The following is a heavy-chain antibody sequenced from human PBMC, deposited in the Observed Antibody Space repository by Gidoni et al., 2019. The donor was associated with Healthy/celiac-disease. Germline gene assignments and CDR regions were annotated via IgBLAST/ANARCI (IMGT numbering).Heavy chain of an antibody. CDR1: GYTFTSYD. Sequence: QVQLVQSGAEVKKPGASVKVSCKASGYTFTSYDINWVRQATGQGLEWMGWMNPNSGNTGYAQIFQGRVTMTRNTSISTAYMELSNLRSEDTAVYYCARGRASLNYYYYYMDVWGKGTTVTVSS. V-gene: IGHV1-8*01. CDR3: ARGRASLNYYYYYMDV. J-gene: IGHJ6*03. CDR2: MNPNSGNT.